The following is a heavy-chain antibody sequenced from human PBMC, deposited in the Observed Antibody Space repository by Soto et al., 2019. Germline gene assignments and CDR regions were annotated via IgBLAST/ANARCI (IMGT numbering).Heavy chain of an antibody. CDR1: GYTFTSYG. CDR2: ISAYNGNT. Sequence: ASVKVSCKASGYTFTSYGISWVRQAPGQGLEWMGWISAYNGNTNYAQKLQGRVTMTTDTSTSTAYMELRSLRSDDTAVYYCARERYCSGGSCYLLLDYWGQGTLVTVSS. CDR3: ARERYCSGGSCYLLLDY. V-gene: IGHV1-18*01. D-gene: IGHD2-15*01. J-gene: IGHJ4*02.